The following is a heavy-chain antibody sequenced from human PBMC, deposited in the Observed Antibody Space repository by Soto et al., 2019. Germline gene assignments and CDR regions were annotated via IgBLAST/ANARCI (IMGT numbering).Heavy chain of an antibody. CDR2: ISWNSGSI. CDR3: AKGRGFGESILGWFDP. Sequence: EVQLVESGGGLVQPGRSLRLSCAGSGFTFDDYAMHCVRQAPGKGLEWVSGISWNSGSIGYADSVKGRFTISRDNAKNSLYLQMNSLRAEDTALYSCAKGRGFGESILGWFDPWGQGTLVTVSS. V-gene: IGHV3-9*01. CDR1: GFTFDDYA. J-gene: IGHJ5*02. D-gene: IGHD3-10*01.